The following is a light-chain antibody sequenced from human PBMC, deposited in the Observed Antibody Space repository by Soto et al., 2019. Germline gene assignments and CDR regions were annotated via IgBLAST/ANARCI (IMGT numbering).Light chain of an antibody. CDR1: SSDVGGYNY. J-gene: IGLJ1*01. CDR2: DVS. V-gene: IGLV2-14*01. CDR3: CSYTTSSVYV. Sequence: QSVLTQPASVSGSPGQSITISCTGTSSDVGGYNYVSWYQQHPGKAPKLKIYDVSHRPSGVSSRFSGSKSGNTASLTISGLQAEDEADYYCCSYTTSSVYVFGTGTKVTVL.